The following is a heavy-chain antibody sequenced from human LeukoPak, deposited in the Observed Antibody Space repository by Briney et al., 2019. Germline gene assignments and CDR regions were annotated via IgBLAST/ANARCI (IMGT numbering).Heavy chain of an antibody. CDR3: ARVIPLGSSWYMDY. CDR2: ISSSGSTI. Sequence: GGSLRLSCAASGFTFSSYEMNWVRQAPGKGLEWVSFISSSGSTIYYADSVKGRFTISRDNAKNSLYLQMNSLRAEDTAVYYCARVIPLGSSWYMDYWGQGTLVTVSS. D-gene: IGHD6-13*01. V-gene: IGHV3-48*03. J-gene: IGHJ4*02. CDR1: GFTFSSYE.